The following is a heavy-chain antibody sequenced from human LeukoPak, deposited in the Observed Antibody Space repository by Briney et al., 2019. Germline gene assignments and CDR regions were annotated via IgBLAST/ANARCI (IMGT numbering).Heavy chain of an antibody. CDR2: IYASGST. Sequence: SETLSLTCTVSGGSISSGGYYWSWIRQPPGKGLEWIGRIYASGSTNYNPSLKSRVTMSVDTSKNQFSLKLSSVTAADTAVYYCARDFDIVVVPAAPGGAFDIWGQGTMVTVSS. CDR3: ARDFDIVVVPAAPGGAFDI. V-gene: IGHV4-61*08. D-gene: IGHD2-2*01. J-gene: IGHJ3*02. CDR1: GGSISSGGYY.